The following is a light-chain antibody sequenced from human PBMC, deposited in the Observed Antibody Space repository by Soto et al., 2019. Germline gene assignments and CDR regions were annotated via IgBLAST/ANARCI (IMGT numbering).Light chain of an antibody. V-gene: IGLV1-51*01. J-gene: IGLJ1*01. CDR3: GTWDSSLSAYV. CDR2: DNN. Sequence: QSVLTQPPSVSAAPGQKVTISCSGSSSNIGNTYVFWYQQLPGTAPKLLIYDNNQRPSGIPDRFSGSKSGTSATLAITGLQTGDEADYYCGTWDSSLSAYVFGTGTKVTV. CDR1: SSNIGNTY.